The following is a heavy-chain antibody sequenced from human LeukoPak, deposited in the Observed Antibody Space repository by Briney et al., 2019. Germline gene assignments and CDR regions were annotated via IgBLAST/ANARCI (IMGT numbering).Heavy chain of an antibody. CDR3: AREIPHYGGNSAFDY. CDR2: ISSSSSYI. CDR1: GFTFSSYS. Sequence: GGSLRLSCAASGFTFSSYSMNWVRQAPGKGLEWVSSISSSSSYIYYADSVKGRFTISRDNAKNSLYLQMNSLRAEDTAVYYCAREIPHYGGNSAFDYWGQGTLVTVS. D-gene: IGHD4-17*01. J-gene: IGHJ4*02. V-gene: IGHV3-21*01.